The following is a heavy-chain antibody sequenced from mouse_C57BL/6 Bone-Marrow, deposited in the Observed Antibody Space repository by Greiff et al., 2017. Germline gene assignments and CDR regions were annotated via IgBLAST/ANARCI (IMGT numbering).Heavy chain of an antibody. CDR2: IWGDGST. J-gene: IGHJ4*01. CDR3: AKKGIYDDYDAFYYYAMDY. Sequence: VQLQESGPGLVAPSQSLSITCTVSGFSLTSYGVSWVRQPPGKGLEWLGVIWGDGSTNYHSALISRLSISKDNSKSQVFLKLNSLQTDDTATYYCAKKGIYDDYDAFYYYAMDYWGQGTSVTVSS. D-gene: IGHD2-4*01. CDR1: GFSLTSYG. V-gene: IGHV2-3*01.